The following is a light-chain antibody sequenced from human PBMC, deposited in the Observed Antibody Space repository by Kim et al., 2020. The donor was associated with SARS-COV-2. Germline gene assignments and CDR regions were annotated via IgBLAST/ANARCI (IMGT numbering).Light chain of an antibody. Sequence: EIVLTQSPGTLSLSPGQRATLSCRASQSVSSSYLAWYQQKPGQAPRLLIYGASSRATGIPDRFRGSGSGTDFTLTISRLEPEDFAVYYCQQYSSSPLTFGGGTKVDIK. V-gene: IGKV3-20*01. J-gene: IGKJ4*01. CDR2: GAS. CDR1: QSVSSSY. CDR3: QQYSSSPLT.